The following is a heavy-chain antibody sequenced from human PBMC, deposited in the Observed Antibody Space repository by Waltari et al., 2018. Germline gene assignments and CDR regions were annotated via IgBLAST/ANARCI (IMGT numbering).Heavy chain of an antibody. J-gene: IGHJ3*01. CDR3: ATWRENAFDV. CDR1: GYHFTGYF. CDR2: INPNSGDT. D-gene: IGHD1-1*01. Sequence: QVQLVQSGAEMKKSGASVKVSCETSGYHFTGYFIHWVRQAPGQGLEWMGRINPNSGDTNYAQKFQGRVTLTRDKSINTAYMDLSRLTSDDTGMYYCATWRENAFDVWGQGTMVTVST. V-gene: IGHV1-2*05.